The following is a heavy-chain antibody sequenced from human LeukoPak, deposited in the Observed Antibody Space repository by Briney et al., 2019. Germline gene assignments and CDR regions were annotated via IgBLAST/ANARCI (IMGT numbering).Heavy chain of an antibody. CDR1: GGSISSSSYY. Sequence: SETLSLTCTVSGGSISSSSYYWGWIRQPPGKGLEWIGSIYYSGSTYYNPSFKSRVTISVDTSKNQFSLKLSSVTAADTAVYYCASLAYSSSWFPEANFDYWGQGTLVTVSS. J-gene: IGHJ4*02. CDR3: ASLAYSSSWFPEANFDY. V-gene: IGHV4-39*01. D-gene: IGHD6-13*01. CDR2: IYYSGST.